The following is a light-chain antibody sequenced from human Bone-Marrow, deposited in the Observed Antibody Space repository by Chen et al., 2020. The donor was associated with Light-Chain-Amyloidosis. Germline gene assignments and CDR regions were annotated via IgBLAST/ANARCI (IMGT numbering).Light chain of an antibody. CDR1: SSDIGTYNY. J-gene: IGLJ1*01. CDR3: TSYTVTSTLYV. V-gene: IGLV2-14*03. Sequence: QSALTQPASVSGSPGQSITISCTGTSSDIGTYNYVSWYQQHPGKAPKLIIYDVTNRPSGVSNLFSGSKSGNTDSLTISGLQTEDEADYYCTSYTVTSTLYVFGTGTKLTVL. CDR2: DVT.